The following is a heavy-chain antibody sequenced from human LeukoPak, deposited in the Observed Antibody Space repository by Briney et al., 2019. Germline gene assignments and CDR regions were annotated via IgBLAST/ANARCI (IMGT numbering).Heavy chain of an antibody. Sequence: KPGRSLRLSCAASGFTLSRNTMNSVRQAPGKGLEWVLSISSSSSYIYYADSVKGRFTISRDNAKSSLYRQRNSPRAEDTAVYYGARDPYSGSYGADYYYYMDVWGKGTTVTISS. CDR1: GFTLSRNT. CDR3: ARDPYSGSYGADYYYYMDV. J-gene: IGHJ6*03. CDR2: ISSSSSYI. V-gene: IGHV3-21*01. D-gene: IGHD1-26*01.